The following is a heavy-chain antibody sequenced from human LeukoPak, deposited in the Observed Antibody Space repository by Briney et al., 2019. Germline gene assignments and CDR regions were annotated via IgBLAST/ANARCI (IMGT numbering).Heavy chain of an antibody. CDR3: ARGRGWLHYYFDY. CDR1: GRSISSGDYY. CDR2: IYYSGST. Sequence: SQTLSLTCTVSGRSISSGDYYWSWIRQPPGKGLEWIGYIYYSGSTYYNPSLKSRVTISVDTSKNQFSLKLSSVTAADTAVYYCARGRGWLHYYFDYWGQGTLVTVSS. D-gene: IGHD5-24*01. V-gene: IGHV4-30-4*01. J-gene: IGHJ4*02.